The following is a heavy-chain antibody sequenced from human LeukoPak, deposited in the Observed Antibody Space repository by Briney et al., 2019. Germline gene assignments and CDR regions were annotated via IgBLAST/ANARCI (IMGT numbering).Heavy chain of an antibody. J-gene: IGHJ5*02. CDR1: GGSISSYY. CDR2: IDYSGTT. D-gene: IGHD3-22*01. CDR3: ARDGYYDSSGYRNWFDP. Sequence: SETLSLTCTVSGGSISSYYWTWIRQPPGKGLQWIGNIDYSGTTNYNPSLKSRVTISVDTSNNQFSLKLSSVTAADTAVYYCARDGYYDSSGYRNWFDPWGQGTLVTVSS. V-gene: IGHV4-59*01.